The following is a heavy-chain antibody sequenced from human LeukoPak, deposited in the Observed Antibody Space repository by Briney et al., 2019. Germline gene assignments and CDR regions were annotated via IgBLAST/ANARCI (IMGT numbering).Heavy chain of an antibody. Sequence: GESLKISCKGSEYNFASYWIAWVRQMPGKGLEWMGIIYVGDSDTRYSPSFQGQVTISADKSFNTAYLQWSSLKASDTAMYYCARHVVRGVIFDWFDPWGQGTLVTVSS. CDR1: EYNFASYW. CDR2: IYVGDSDT. D-gene: IGHD3-10*02. V-gene: IGHV5-51*01. CDR3: ARHVVRGVIFDWFDP. J-gene: IGHJ5*02.